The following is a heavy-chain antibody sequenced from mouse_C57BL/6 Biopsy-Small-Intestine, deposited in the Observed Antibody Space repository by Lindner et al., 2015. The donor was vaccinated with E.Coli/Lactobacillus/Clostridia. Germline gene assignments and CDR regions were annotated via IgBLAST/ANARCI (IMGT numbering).Heavy chain of an antibody. V-gene: IGHV1-4*01. CDR2: YIPFFGTA. D-gene: IGHD2-13*01. CDR3: AKLHCGGDCYSYPFDS. Sequence: SVKVSCKASGGSFSDIAFAWVRQAPGQGLEWMGGYIPFFGTANYAQRFQDRVTFTADESTTTAYMDLSSLTSEDTAVYYCAKLHCGGDCYSYPFDSWGQGTLVTVSS. CDR1: GGSFSDIA. J-gene: IGHJ4*01.